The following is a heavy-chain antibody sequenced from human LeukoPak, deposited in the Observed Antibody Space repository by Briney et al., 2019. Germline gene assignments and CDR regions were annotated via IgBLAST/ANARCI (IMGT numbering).Heavy chain of an antibody. CDR1: GGSFSGYY. J-gene: IGHJ4*02. CDR3: VTYYFDSSGPKKNY. V-gene: IGHV4-34*01. D-gene: IGHD3-22*01. Sequence: SETLSLTCAVYGGSFSGYYWSWIRQPPGKGLEWIGEINHSGSTNYNPSLKSRVTISVDTSKKQFSLKLSSVTAADTAVYYCVTYYFDSSGPKKNYWGQGTLVAVSS. CDR2: INHSGST.